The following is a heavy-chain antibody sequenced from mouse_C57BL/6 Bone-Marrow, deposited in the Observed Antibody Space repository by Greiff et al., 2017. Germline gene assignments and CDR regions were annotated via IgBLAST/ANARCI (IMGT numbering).Heavy chain of an antibody. J-gene: IGHJ2*01. CDR1: GFTFTDYY. V-gene: IGHV7-3*01. CDR2: IRNKANGYTT. CDR3: ARSTLYFDY. Sequence: EVKVVVSGGGLVQPGGSLSLSCAASGFTFTDYYMSWVRQPPGKALEWLGFIRNKANGYTTEYSASVKGRFTISRDNFQSILYLQMNALRAEDSATYYCARSTLYFDYWGQGTTLTVSS.